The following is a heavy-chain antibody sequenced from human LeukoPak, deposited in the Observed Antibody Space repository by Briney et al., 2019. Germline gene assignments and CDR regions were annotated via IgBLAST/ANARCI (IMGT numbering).Heavy chain of an antibody. J-gene: IGHJ2*01. CDR1: GFTFSSYW. CDR3: ARSPRHDYGGSWYFDL. V-gene: IGHV3-74*01. Sequence: PGGSLRLSCAASGFTFSSYWMHWVRQAPGKGLVWVSRINSDGSSTSYADSVNGRFTISRDNAKNTLYLQMNSLRAEDTAVYYCARSPRHDYGGSWYFDLWGRGTLVTVSS. CDR2: INSDGSST. D-gene: IGHD4-23*01.